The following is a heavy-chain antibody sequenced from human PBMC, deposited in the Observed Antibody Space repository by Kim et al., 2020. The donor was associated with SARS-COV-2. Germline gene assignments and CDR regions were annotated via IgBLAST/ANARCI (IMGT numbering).Heavy chain of an antibody. CDR1: GYSISSGYY. Sequence: SETLSLTCTVSGYSISSGYYWGWIRQPPGKGLEWIGSIYHSGSTYYNPSLKSRVTISVDTSKNQFSLKLSSVTAADTAVYYCARDQGGRSRITMVRGRYGMDVWGQGTTVTVSS. CDR2: IYHSGST. J-gene: IGHJ6*02. CDR3: ARDQGGRSRITMVRGRYGMDV. V-gene: IGHV4-38-2*02. D-gene: IGHD3-10*01.